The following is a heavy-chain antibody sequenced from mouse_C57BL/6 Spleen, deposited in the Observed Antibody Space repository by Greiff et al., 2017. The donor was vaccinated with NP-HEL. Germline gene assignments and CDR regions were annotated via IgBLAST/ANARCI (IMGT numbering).Heavy chain of an antibody. D-gene: IGHD2-4*01. CDR2: IYPGDGDT. J-gene: IGHJ3*01. CDR1: GYAFSSYW. Sequence: VQLQQSGAELVKPGASVKISCKASGYAFSSYWMNWVKQRPGKGLEWIGQIYPGDGDTNYNGKFKGKATLTADKSSSTAYMQLSSLTSEDSAVYFCERKGYYDYGERFAYWGQGTLVTVSA. CDR3: ERKGYYDYGERFAY. V-gene: IGHV1-80*01.